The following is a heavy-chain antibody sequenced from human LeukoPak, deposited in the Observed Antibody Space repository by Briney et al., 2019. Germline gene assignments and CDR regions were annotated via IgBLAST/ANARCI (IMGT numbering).Heavy chain of an antibody. V-gene: IGHV3-23*01. CDR3: AKFSRITMVRGVPAESYYYYYMDV. D-gene: IGHD3-10*01. J-gene: IGHJ6*03. CDR2: ISGSGGST. CDR1: GFTFSSYA. Sequence: GGSLRLSCAASGFTFSSYAMSWVRQAPGKGLEWVSAISGSGGSTYYADSVKGRFTISRDNSKNTLYLQMNSLRAEDTAVYYCAKFSRITMVRGVPAESYYYYYMDVWGKGTTVTVSS.